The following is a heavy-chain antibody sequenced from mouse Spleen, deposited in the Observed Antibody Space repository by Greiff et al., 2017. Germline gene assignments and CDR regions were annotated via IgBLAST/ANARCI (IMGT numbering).Heavy chain of an antibody. Sequence: EVKLMESGPELVKPGASVKISCKASGYSFTDYNMNWVKQSNGKSLEWIGVINPNYGTTSYNQKFKGKATLTVDQSSSTAYMQLNSLTSEDSAVYYCAKGNYSYYSYDDPFAYWGQGTLVTVSA. CDR1: GYSFTDYN. CDR2: INPNYGTT. D-gene: IGHD2-12*01. CDR3: AKGNYSYYSYDDPFAY. V-gene: IGHV1-39*01. J-gene: IGHJ3*01.